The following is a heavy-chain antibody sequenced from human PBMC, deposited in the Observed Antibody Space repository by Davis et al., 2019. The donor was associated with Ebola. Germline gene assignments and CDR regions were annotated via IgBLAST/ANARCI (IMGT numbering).Heavy chain of an antibody. V-gene: IGHV4-59*01. CDR3: ARTDRVCSGGTCYSGNDFDY. CDR2: ISYGGGT. CDR1: GGSISTYY. J-gene: IGHJ4*02. D-gene: IGHD2-15*01. Sequence: SETLSLTCTVSGGSISTYYWTWIRQPPGKGLEWIGYISYGGGTEYNPSLKSRVTMSVDTSRSQFSLRLSSVTAADTAVYYCARTDRVCSGGTCYSGNDFDYWGQGTLVTVSS.